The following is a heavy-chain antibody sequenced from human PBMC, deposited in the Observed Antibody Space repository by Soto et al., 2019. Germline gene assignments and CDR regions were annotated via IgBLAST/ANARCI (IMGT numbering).Heavy chain of an antibody. V-gene: IGHV3-23*01. D-gene: IGHD3-10*01. Sequence: EVQLLESGGGLVQPGGSLRLSCVASGFTFKNYDMRWVRQAPGKGLEWVSGISGSGAITYDADSVRGRFTISRDHSKNTLDLQRNSRRAEDTAIYYCAKDRQFRSYYESAGHYNNWGQGTLVTVSS. CDR2: ISGSGAIT. J-gene: IGHJ4*02. CDR1: GFTFKNYD. CDR3: AKDRQFRSYYESAGHYNN.